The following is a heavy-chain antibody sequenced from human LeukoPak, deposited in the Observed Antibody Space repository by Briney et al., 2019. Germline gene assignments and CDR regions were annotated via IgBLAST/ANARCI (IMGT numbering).Heavy chain of an antibody. CDR1: GGTFSSYA. CDR2: IIPIFGTA. Sequence: ASVKVSCKASGGTFSSYAISWVRQAPGQGLEWMGGIIPIFGTANYAQKLQGRVTITTDESTSTAYMELSSLRSEDTAVYYCARDRGCSSTSCSDAFDIWGQGTMVTVSS. D-gene: IGHD2-2*01. CDR3: ARDRGCSSTSCSDAFDI. V-gene: IGHV1-69*05. J-gene: IGHJ3*02.